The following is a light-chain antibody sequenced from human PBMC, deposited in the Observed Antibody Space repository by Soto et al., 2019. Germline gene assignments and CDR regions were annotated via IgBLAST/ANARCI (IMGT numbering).Light chain of an antibody. CDR3: QSYDRSLSGNV. CDR1: SSNIGAGYD. V-gene: IGLV1-40*01. CDR2: DNN. J-gene: IGLJ1*01. Sequence: QSVLTQPPSVSLAPGQRGTISCTGSSSNIGAGYDVHWYQQLPGTAPKLLIYDNNNRPSGVPDRFSGSKSGTSASLAITGLQAEDEADYYCQSYDRSLSGNVFGTGTKVTVL.